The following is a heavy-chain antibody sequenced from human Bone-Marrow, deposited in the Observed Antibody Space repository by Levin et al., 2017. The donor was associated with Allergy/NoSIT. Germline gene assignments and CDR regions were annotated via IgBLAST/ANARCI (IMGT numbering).Heavy chain of an antibody. J-gene: IGHJ4*02. Sequence: PGESLKISCAASGFIFSNVWMTWVRQAPGKGLEWVGRIKSKTDGGTTDYAAPVKGRFTISRADSRNTLYLQMNSLKTEDTAVYYCTKYTYGYSDYWGQGTLVTVSS. CDR2: IKSKTDGGTT. D-gene: IGHD5-18*01. V-gene: IGHV3-15*01. CDR3: TKYTYGYSDY. CDR1: GFIFSNVW.